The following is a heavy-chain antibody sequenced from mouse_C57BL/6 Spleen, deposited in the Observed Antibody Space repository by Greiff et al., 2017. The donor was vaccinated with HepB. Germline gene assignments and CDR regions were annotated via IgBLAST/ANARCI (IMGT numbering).Heavy chain of an antibody. Sequence: VQLKESGGGLVQPKGSLKLSCAASGFSFNTYAMNWVRQAPGKGLEWVARIRSKSNNYATYYADSVKDRFTISRDDSESMLYLQMNNLKTEDTAMYYCVRQMHSSGHVFAYWGQGTLVTVSA. V-gene: IGHV10-1*01. CDR3: VRQMHSSGHVFAY. CDR1: GFSFNTYA. D-gene: IGHD3-1*01. CDR2: IRSKSNNYAT. J-gene: IGHJ3*01.